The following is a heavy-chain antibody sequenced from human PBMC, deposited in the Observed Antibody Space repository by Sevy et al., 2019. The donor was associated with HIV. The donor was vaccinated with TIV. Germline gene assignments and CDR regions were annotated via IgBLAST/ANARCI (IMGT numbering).Heavy chain of an antibody. CDR1: GGSVSRYY. CDR2: IYYTGST. J-gene: IGHJ4*02. D-gene: IGHD1-7*01. Sequence: SETLSLTCTVSGGSVSRYYWSWIRQPPGKGLGWIGYIYYTGSTDYNPSLKSRVTISVDTSKNQFSLKLSSVTAADTAVYYCARQGYNWNYPYFDYWGQGTLVTVSS. CDR3: ARQGYNWNYPYFDY. V-gene: IGHV4-59*08.